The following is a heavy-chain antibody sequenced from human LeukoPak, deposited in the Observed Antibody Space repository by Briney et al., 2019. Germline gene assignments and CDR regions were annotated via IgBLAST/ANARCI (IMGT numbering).Heavy chain of an antibody. CDR2: INHSGST. CDR1: GGSFSGYY. Sequence: SETLSLTCAVYGGSFSGYYWSWIRQPPGKGLEWIGEINHSGSTNYNPSLKSRVTISVDTSKNQFSLKLSSVTAADTAVYYCARAMVRGVRLFDYWGQGTLVTVSS. CDR3: ARAMVRGVRLFDY. D-gene: IGHD3-10*01. J-gene: IGHJ4*02. V-gene: IGHV4-34*01.